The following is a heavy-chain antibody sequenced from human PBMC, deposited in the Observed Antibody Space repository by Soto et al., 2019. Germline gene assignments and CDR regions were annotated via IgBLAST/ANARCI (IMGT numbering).Heavy chain of an antibody. CDR1: CYLFISYG. CDR3: ARDLDGSGSYYTDY. J-gene: IGHJ4*02. Sequence: SVKVSFKASCYLFISYGISWVRQAPGQGLEWMGRISAYNGNTNYAQNLQGRVTMTTDTSTSTAYMELRSLRSDDTAVYYCARDLDGSGSYYTDYWGPGTLVTVSS. CDR2: ISAYNGNT. V-gene: IGHV1-18*01. D-gene: IGHD3-10*01.